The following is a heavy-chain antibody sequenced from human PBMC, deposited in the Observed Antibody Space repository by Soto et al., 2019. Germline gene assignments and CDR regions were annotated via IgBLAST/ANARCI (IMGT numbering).Heavy chain of an antibody. CDR1: GGSLSSSAYS. CDR2: IYQSGST. J-gene: IGHJ3*02. D-gene: IGHD3-22*01. V-gene: IGHV4-30-2*01. Sequence: QMHLQESGSGLVKPSQTLSLTCAVSGGSLSSSAYSWSWIRQPPGKGLEWIGFIYQSGSTYYNPFLKSRVTMSLDRPKNQFSLKLSSVTAAATAVYYCARELLFYDSDGFSWDDAFDIWGQGTMVTVSS. CDR3: ARELLFYDSDGFSWDDAFDI.